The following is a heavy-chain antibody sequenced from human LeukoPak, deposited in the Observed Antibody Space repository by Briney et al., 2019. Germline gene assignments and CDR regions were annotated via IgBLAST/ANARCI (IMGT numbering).Heavy chain of an antibody. J-gene: IGHJ4*02. Sequence: ASVKVSCKASGYTFTGYYMHWVRQAPGQGLEWMGRIIPILGIANYAQKFQGRVTITADKSTSTAYMELSSLRSEDTAVYYCARGGYYDSSGYYYYYFDYWGQGTLVTVSS. CDR1: GYTFTGYY. CDR3: ARGGYYDSSGYYYYYFDY. V-gene: IGHV1-69*04. CDR2: IIPILGIA. D-gene: IGHD3-22*01.